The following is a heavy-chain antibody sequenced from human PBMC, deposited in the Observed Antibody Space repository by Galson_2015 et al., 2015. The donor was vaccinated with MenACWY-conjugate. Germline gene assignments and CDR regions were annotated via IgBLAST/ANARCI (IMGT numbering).Heavy chain of an antibody. CDR1: GGSISSSSYY. V-gene: IGHV4-39*01. CDR2: IYYSGST. Sequence: SESLSLTCTVSGGSISSSSYYWGWIRQPPGKGLEWIGSIYYSGSTYSNPSLKSRVTISVDTSENQFSLKLSSVTAADTAVYYCASSVYYGDYYFDYWGQGTLVTVSS. CDR3: ASSVYYGDYYFDY. J-gene: IGHJ4*02. D-gene: IGHD4-17*01.